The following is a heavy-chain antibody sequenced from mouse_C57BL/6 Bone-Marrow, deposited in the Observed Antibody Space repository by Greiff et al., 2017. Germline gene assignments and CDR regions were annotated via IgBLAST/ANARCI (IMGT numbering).Heavy chain of an antibody. J-gene: IGHJ3*01. CDR1: GYTFTSYG. CDR3: ARFYYGYDGGFAY. V-gene: IGHV1-81*01. D-gene: IGHD2-2*01. Sequence: VQLQQSGAELARPGASVKLSCKASGYTFTSYGISWVKQRTGQGLEWIGEIYPRSGNTYYNEKFKGKATLTADKSSSTAYMELRSLTSEDSAVYFCARFYYGYDGGFAYWGQGTLVTVSA. CDR2: IYPRSGNT.